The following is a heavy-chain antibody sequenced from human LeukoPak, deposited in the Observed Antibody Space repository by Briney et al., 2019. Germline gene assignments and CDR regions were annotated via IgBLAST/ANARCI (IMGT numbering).Heavy chain of an antibody. V-gene: IGHV3-30*02. Sequence: GGSLRLSCAASGFTFNSFGMHWVRQAPGKGLEWVAFIWYDGSIKYYADSVKGRFTMSRDNSKNTLYLQMNSLRAEDTAVHYCAGSLTHNWYFDLWGRGTLVTVSS. CDR2: IWYDGSIK. CDR3: AGSLTHNWYFDL. J-gene: IGHJ2*01. CDR1: GFTFNSFG.